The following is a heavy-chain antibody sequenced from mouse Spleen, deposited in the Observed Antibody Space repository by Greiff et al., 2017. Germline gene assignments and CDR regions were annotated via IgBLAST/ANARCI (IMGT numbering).Heavy chain of an antibody. D-gene: IGHD1-1*01. Sequence: VQLQQPGAELVKPGASVKLSCKASGYTFTSYWMHWVKQRPGQGLEWIGMIHPNSGSTNYNEKFKSKATLTVDKSSSTAYMQLSSLTSEDSAVYYCARQDYGSSWDFDVWGTGTTVTVSS. V-gene: IGHV1-64*01. CDR2: IHPNSGST. CDR1: GYTFTSYW. CDR3: ARQDYGSSWDFDV. J-gene: IGHJ1*03.